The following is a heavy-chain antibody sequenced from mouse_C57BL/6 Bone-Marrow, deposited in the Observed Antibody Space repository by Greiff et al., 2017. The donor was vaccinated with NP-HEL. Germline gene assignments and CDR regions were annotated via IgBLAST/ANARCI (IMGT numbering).Heavy chain of an antibody. CDR3: ARGYYGSRLDY. V-gene: IGHV1-52*01. CDR1: GYTFTSYW. Sequence: QVQLKQPGAELVRPGSSVKLSCKASGYTFTSYWMHWVKQRPIQGLEWIGNIDPSDSETHYNQKFKDKATLTVDKSSSTAYMQLSSLTSEDSAVYYCARGYYGSRLDYWGQGTTLTVSS. J-gene: IGHJ2*01. CDR2: IDPSDSET. D-gene: IGHD1-1*01.